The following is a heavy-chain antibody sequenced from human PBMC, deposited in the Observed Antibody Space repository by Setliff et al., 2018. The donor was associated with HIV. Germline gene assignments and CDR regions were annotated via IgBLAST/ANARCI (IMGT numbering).Heavy chain of an antibody. Sequence: PGGSLRLSCAASGLTFNNAWMNWVRQAPGKGLEWVGRISSSSSSIYYGDSVKGRFTISRDNSKNVVYLQMNSLTAEDAAIYYCARRTLGFDAAGALDYWGQGTLVTVSS. CDR2: ISSSSSSI. V-gene: IGHV3-21*04. J-gene: IGHJ4*02. CDR1: GLTFNNAW. CDR3: ARRTLGFDAAGALDY. D-gene: IGHD2-15*01.